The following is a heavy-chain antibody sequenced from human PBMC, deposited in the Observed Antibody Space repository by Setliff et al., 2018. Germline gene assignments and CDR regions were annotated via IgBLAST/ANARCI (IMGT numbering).Heavy chain of an antibody. Sequence: GESLKISCVASGFTFSRYWMSWVRQAPGKGLEWVANIKEDGSEKYYMDSVKGRFTMSRGNAKNSLYLQMNSLRAEDTAVYYCARDGGEYWGQGTLVTVSS. J-gene: IGHJ4*02. CDR3: ARDGGEY. D-gene: IGHD3-16*01. CDR2: IKEDGSEK. V-gene: IGHV3-7*01. CDR1: GFTFSRYW.